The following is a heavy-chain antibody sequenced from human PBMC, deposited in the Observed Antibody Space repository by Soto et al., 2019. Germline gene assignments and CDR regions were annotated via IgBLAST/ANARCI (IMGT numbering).Heavy chain of an antibody. CDR3: TRDQGGSSDSWFDP. CDR1: TFSMYS. J-gene: IGHJ5*02. V-gene: IGHV3-21*01. D-gene: IGHD1-26*01. CDR2: ISSGGSYI. Sequence: EVQVVESGGGLVKPGGSLRLSCNFTFSMYSMNWVRQAPGKGLEWVSSISSGGSYIKYADSVKGRFTISRDNAKNSVSLQMNRLRVEDTAVYYCTRDQGGSSDSWFDPWGQGTQVTVSS.